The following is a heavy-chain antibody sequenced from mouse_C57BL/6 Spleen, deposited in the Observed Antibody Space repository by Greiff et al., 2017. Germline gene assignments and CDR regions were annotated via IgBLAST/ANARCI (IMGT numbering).Heavy chain of an antibody. CDR2: INPNNGGT. CDR1: GYTFTDYY. J-gene: IGHJ2*01. D-gene: IGHD3-3*01. CDR3: AREGVQGLYFDY. Sequence: EVQLQQSGPELVKPGASVKISCKASGYTFTDYYMNWVKQSHGKSLEWIGDINPNNGGTSYNQKFKGKATLTVDKSSSTAYMELRSLTSEDSAVYYCAREGVQGLYFDYWGQGTTLTVSS. V-gene: IGHV1-26*01.